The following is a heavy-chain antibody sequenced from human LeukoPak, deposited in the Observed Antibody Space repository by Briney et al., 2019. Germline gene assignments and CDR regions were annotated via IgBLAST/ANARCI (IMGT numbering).Heavy chain of an antibody. CDR3: ASSLSELRYFDWLPSGYYMDV. J-gene: IGHJ6*03. CDR1: GGSISSGGYS. D-gene: IGHD3-9*01. Sequence: SQTLSLTCAVSGGSISSGGYSWSWIRQPPGKGLEWIGYIYYSGSTYYNPSLKSRVTISVDTSKNQFSLKLSSVTAADTAVYYCASSLSELRYFDWLPSGYYMDVWGKGTTVTVSS. V-gene: IGHV4-30-4*07. CDR2: IYYSGST.